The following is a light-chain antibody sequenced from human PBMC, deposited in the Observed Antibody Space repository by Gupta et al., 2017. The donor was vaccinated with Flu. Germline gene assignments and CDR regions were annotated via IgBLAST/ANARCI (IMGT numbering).Light chain of an antibody. CDR2: EDD. V-gene: IGLV6-57*01. J-gene: IGLJ3*02. CDR1: SGSIASNY. CDR3: QSYDSSNSWV. Sequence: FMLTQPHSVSESPGTTITISCTRSSGSIASNYVQWFQRRPGSSPTTVIYEDDQRPSGVPDRFSGSIDSSSNSASLTISGLRTEDEADYYCQSYDSSNSWVFGGGTKLTVL.